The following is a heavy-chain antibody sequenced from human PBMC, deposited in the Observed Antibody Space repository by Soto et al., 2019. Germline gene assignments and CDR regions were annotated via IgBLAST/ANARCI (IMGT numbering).Heavy chain of an antibody. CDR1: GGSFSGYY. V-gene: IGHV4-34*01. Sequence: XGTLSLTCAVYGGSFSGYYWSWIRQPPGKGLEWIGEINHSGSTNYNPSLKSRVTISVDTSKNQFSLKLSSVTAADTAVYYCARDRMITFGGVIVGEYYYGMDVWGQGTTVTVSS. J-gene: IGHJ6*02. CDR3: ARDRMITFGGVIVGEYYYGMDV. D-gene: IGHD3-16*02. CDR2: INHSGST.